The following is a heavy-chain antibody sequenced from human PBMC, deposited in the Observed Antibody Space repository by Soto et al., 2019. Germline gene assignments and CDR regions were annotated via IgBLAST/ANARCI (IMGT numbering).Heavy chain of an antibody. J-gene: IGHJ4*02. CDR3: AAVGYSRSWYIDY. CDR1: GFTFTSSA. V-gene: IGHV1-58*01. Sequence: QMQLVQSGPEVKKPGTSVKVSCKASGFTFTSSAVQWVRQARGQRLEWIGWIVVGSGNTNYAQKFQERVTITRDMSTSTAYMELSSLRSEDTAVYYCAAVGYSRSWYIDYWGQGTLVTVSS. D-gene: IGHD6-13*01. CDR2: IVVGSGNT.